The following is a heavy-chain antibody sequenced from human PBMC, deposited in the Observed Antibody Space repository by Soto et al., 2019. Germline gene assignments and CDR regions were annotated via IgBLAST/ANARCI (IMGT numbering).Heavy chain of an antibody. CDR1: GCSISNYY. V-gene: IGHV4-59*01. CDR2: IYYTT. D-gene: IGHD6-19*01. J-gene: IGHJ4*02. Sequence: SETLSPTCTFSGCSISNYYWSWIRQAPGKGLEWIGYIYYTTNYNPPLKGRVTISADTSKNQISLKLTSVTAADTAVYYCARTSPVAGGFDYWGQGTLVTVSS. CDR3: ARTSPVAGGFDY.